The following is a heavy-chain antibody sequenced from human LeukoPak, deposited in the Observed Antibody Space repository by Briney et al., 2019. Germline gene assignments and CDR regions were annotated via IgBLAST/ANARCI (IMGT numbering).Heavy chain of an antibody. D-gene: IGHD3-3*01. CDR2: ISGSGGST. CDR1: GFTFSSYA. Sequence: GGSLRLSCAASGFTFSSYAMSWVRQAPGKGLEWVSAISGSGGSTYYADSVKGRFTISRDNSKNTLYLQVNSLRAEDTAVYYCAKVHYDFWSGYYPDYYFDYWGQGTLVTVSS. V-gene: IGHV3-23*01. CDR3: AKVHYDFWSGYYPDYYFDY. J-gene: IGHJ4*02.